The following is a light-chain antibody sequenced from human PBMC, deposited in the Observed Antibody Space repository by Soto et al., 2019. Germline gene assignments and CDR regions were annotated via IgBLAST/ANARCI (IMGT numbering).Light chain of an antibody. Sequence: SYELTQPPSVSVAPGQTARITCGGNNIGAKVVHWYQQKKPGQAPVLVVFDDRARPSTIPERFSGSNSGNTATPTISRVEAGDEADYYCQVWHSTSVRVFGGGTQLTVL. CDR1: NIGAKV. V-gene: IGLV3-21*02. CDR3: QVWHSTSVRV. J-gene: IGLJ2*01. CDR2: DDR.